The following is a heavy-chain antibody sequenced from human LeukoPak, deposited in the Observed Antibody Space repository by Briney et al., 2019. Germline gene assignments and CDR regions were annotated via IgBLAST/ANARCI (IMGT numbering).Heavy chain of an antibody. D-gene: IGHD2/OR15-2a*01. Sequence: GGSLTLSCAASGFSFSTYGMHWVRQAPGRGLEWVAVIWSDASNKYYADSLMGRFTISRDNSQNTLYLQINSVRAEDTALYYRVRDTTKGYSSMDVWGKGTTVTVAS. V-gene: IGHV3-33*01. J-gene: IGHJ6*04. CDR2: IWSDASNK. CDR1: GFSFSTYG. CDR3: VRDTTKGYSSMDV.